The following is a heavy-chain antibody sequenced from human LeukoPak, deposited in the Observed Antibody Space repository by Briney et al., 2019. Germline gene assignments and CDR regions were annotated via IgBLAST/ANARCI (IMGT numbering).Heavy chain of an antibody. Sequence: GGSLRLSCAASGFTFSNYAMHWVRQAPGKGLEYVSAISSNGGTTYYANSVKGRFTISRDNSKNTLYLQMGSLRAEDMAVYYCAREGSCGGDCYNPTLWGQGTLVTVSS. J-gene: IGHJ4*02. D-gene: IGHD2-21*02. CDR1: GFTFSNYA. CDR3: AREGSCGGDCYNPTL. CDR2: ISSNGGTT. V-gene: IGHV3-64*01.